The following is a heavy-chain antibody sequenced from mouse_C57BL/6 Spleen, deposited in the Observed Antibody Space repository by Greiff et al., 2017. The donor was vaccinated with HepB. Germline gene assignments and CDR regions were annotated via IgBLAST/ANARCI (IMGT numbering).Heavy chain of an antibody. Sequence: QVTLKESGPGILQPSQTLSLTCSFSVFSLSTFGMGVSWIRQPSGKGLEWLAHIYWDEDKHYKPSLKSRLTISKDTSNNQVFLKITTVDTADTATYYSARDYYYGGLGVWGTGTTVTVSS. J-gene: IGHJ1*03. D-gene: IGHD1-1*01. V-gene: IGHV8-9*01. CDR3: ARDYYYGGLGV. CDR1: VFSLSTFGMG. CDR2: IYWDEDK.